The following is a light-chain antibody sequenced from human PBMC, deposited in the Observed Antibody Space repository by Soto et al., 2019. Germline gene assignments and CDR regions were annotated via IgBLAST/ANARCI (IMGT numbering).Light chain of an antibody. V-gene: IGKV1-5*03. CDR3: QQYNSYSWK. J-gene: IGKJ1*01. CDR1: QSISSW. CDR2: KAS. Sequence: DIQMTQSPSTLSASVGDRVTITCRASQSISSWLAWYQQKPGKAPKLLIYKASSLESGVPSRFSGSGSGTVFTLTISSLKPDDFATYNCQQYNSYSWKFGQGTKVESK.